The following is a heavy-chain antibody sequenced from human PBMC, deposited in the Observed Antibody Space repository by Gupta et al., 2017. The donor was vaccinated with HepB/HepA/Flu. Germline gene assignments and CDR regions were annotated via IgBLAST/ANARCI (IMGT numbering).Heavy chain of an antibody. V-gene: IGHV3-74*01. CDR1: GFTISNYW. J-gene: IGHJ5*02. CDR3: TREDGGGWFDP. CDR2: INSDGTTI. D-gene: IGHD3-10*01. Sequence: EEQLVESGRGLVPPGGSLRLSCAASGFTISNYWMHWVRQAPGKGLVWVSHINSDGTTINYADFLKGRFTISRDNAKNTLYLQMNSLRAEDTAVYYCTREDGGGWFDPWGQGTLVTVSS.